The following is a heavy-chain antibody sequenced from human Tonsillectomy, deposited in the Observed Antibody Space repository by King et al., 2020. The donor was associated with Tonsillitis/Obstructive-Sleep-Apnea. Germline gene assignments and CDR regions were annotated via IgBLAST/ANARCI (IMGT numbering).Heavy chain of an antibody. V-gene: IGHV3-23*04. CDR1: GFTFSNYA. CDR2: ISGGGDYT. J-gene: IGHJ4*02. D-gene: IGHD2-2*02. Sequence: VQLVESGGGLVQPGGSLRLSCAASGFTFSNYAMGWVRQAPGKGLEWVSAISGGGDYTFYADSVKGRFTISRDNSRSTLYLQLNSLRAEDTAAYYCAKEVRECKNIECYTSSVDYCGQGALGTVS. CDR3: AKEVRECKNIECYTSSVDY.